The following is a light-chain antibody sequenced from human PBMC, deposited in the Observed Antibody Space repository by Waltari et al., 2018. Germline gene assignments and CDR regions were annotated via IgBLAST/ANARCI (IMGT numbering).Light chain of an antibody. Sequence: QAGLTQPPSVSVALRQTATLTCSGTHDNIGSQRAAWLQNPPGQPPILLSFRSNNRPAGIPERFSASRVGNLASLTISGLLPDDEADYYCSSWDNSLNVVLFGGGTRLTVL. CDR2: RSN. V-gene: IGLV10-54*04. J-gene: IGLJ3*02. CDR1: HDNIGSQR. CDR3: SSWDNSLNVVL.